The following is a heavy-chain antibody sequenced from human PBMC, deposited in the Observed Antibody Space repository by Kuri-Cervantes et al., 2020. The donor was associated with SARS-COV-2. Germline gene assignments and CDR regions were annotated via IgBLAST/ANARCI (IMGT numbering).Heavy chain of an antibody. CDR1: GFTFSNYE. CDR3: ARDRYYGSGIFNS. CDR2: ISGSGSTI. D-gene: IGHD3-10*01. J-gene: IGHJ4*02. V-gene: IGHV3-48*03. Sequence: GESLKISCAASGFTFSNYEMNWVRQAPGKRLEWVSYISGSGSTIYYADSVKGRFTISRDNAENSLHLQMNSLRAEDTAVYYCARDRYYGSGIFNSWSQGTLVTVSS.